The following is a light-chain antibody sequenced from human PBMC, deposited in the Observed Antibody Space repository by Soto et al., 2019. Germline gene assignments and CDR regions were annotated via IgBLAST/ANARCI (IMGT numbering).Light chain of an antibody. Sequence: LTQSPPALSVSPGERATLSFRASQSVSSSLAWYQQKPGQAPRLLIYDAFIRATGIPARFSGSGSGTEFTLTISSLQSEDFAIYYCQHYNNWPPWTFGQGTKVDI. CDR1: QSVSSS. CDR3: QHYNNWPPWT. CDR2: DAF. J-gene: IGKJ1*01. V-gene: IGKV3-15*01.